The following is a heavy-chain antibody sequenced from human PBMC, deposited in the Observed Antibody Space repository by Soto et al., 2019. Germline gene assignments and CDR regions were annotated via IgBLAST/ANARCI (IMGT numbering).Heavy chain of an antibody. CDR2: INPSGGST. CDR1: GYTFTSYY. Sequence: ASVKASCKASGYTFTSYYMHWVRQAPGQGLEWMGIINPSGGSTSYAQKFQGRVTMTRDTSTSTVYMELSSLRSEDTAVYYCARVGVVRGDLDYWGQGTLVTVSS. V-gene: IGHV1-46*01. D-gene: IGHD3-10*01. CDR3: ARVGVVRGDLDY. J-gene: IGHJ4*02.